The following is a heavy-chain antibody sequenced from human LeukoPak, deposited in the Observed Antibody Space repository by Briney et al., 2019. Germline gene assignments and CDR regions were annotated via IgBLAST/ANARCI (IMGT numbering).Heavy chain of an antibody. D-gene: IGHD3-22*01. J-gene: IGHJ4*02. V-gene: IGHV4-59*01. CDR2: IYYSGST. CDR1: GGSISSYY. CDR3: AREAAAPYDSSS. Sequence: SETLSLTCTVSGGSISSYYWSWIRQPPGKGLEWIGYIYYSGSTNYNPSLKSRVTILVDTSKNQFSLRLSSVTAADTAVYYCAREAAAPYDSSSWGQGTLVTVSS.